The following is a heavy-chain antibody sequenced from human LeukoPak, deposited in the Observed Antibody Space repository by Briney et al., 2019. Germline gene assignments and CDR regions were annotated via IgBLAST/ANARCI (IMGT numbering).Heavy chain of an antibody. V-gene: IGHV4-59*08. CDR3: ARSGVTALSWVDP. J-gene: IGHJ5*02. CDR2: ISYSGST. D-gene: IGHD2-21*02. CDR1: GGSISGFY. Sequence: SETLSLTCTVSGGSISGFYWSWIRQPPGKGLEWIGYISYSGSTNYNPSLKSRITISVDTSKNQFSLKLSSVTAADTAVYYCARSGVTALSWVDPWGQGTLVTVSS.